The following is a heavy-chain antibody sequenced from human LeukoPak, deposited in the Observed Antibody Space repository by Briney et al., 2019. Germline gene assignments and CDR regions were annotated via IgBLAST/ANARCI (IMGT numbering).Heavy chain of an antibody. CDR2: IIPIFGTA. D-gene: IGHD1-26*01. Sequence: ASVKVSCKASGGTFSSYAISWVRQAPGQGLEWMGGIIPIFGTANYAQAFQGRVTITADESTSTAYMELSSLRSEDTAVYYCAREVGATEPDAFDIWGQGTMVTVSS. CDR3: AREVGATEPDAFDI. CDR1: GGTFSSYA. V-gene: IGHV1-69*13. J-gene: IGHJ3*02.